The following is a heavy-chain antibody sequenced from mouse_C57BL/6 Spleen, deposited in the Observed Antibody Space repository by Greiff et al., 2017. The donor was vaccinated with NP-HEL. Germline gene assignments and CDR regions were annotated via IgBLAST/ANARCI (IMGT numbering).Heavy chain of an antibody. J-gene: IGHJ2*01. CDR2: IYPGDGDT. CDR3: AKNLNWDVGYLDY. D-gene: IGHD4-1*02. CDR1: GYAFSSSW. V-gene: IGHV1-82*01. Sequence: VQLQQSGPELVKPGASVKISCKASGYAFSSSWMNWVKQRPGKGLEWIGRIYPGDGDTNYNGKFKGKATLTADKSSSTAYMQLSSLTSEDSAVYFCAKNLNWDVGYLDYWGQGTTLTVSS.